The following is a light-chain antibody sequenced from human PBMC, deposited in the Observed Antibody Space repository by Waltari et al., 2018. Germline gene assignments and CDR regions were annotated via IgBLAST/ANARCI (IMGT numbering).Light chain of an antibody. CDR3: HQYGNSPFT. J-gene: IGKJ3*01. CDR1: RSVSGDY. V-gene: IGKV3-20*01. Sequence: EVVLTQSPGTLSLSPGERATLSCGASRSVSGDYLAWYQQKPGQAPRLLIPSSSSRATGVPDRFSGSGSGTDFTLTISRLEPEDFAVYYCHQYGNSPFTFGPGTKVDIK. CDR2: SSS.